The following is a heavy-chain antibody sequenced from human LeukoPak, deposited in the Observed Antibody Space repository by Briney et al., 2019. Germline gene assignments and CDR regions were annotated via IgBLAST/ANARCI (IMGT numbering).Heavy chain of an antibody. Sequence: GGSLRLSCAASGFTFSSFWIHWVRQAPGKGLVWVSRINSDGSSTTYADSVKGRFTISRDNTKNSLFLQMNSLRGEDTAVYYCARDLGIVTGFDYWGQGTLVTVSS. J-gene: IGHJ4*02. CDR1: GFTFSSFW. D-gene: IGHD2-2*03. V-gene: IGHV3-74*01. CDR3: ARDLGIVTGFDY. CDR2: INSDGSST.